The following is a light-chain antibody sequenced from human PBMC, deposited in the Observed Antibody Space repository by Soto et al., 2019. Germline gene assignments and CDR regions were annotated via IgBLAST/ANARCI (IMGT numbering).Light chain of an antibody. Sequence: EIVLTQSPGTLSLSPGERATLSCRASQSVSRAYLAWYQHKPGQAPRLLIYGASNRATGIPDRFSGSGSGKDFNLTISRLEPEDFAVYFCQQYGRSPPFTFGQGTKVEIK. V-gene: IGKV3-20*01. CDR1: QSVSRAY. J-gene: IGKJ2*01. CDR3: QQYGRSPPFT. CDR2: GAS.